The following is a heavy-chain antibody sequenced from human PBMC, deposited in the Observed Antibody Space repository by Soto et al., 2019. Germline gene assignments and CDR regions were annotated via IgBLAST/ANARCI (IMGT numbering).Heavy chain of an antibody. V-gene: IGHV4-39*01. J-gene: IGHJ5*02. CDR3: ARHGSAVAGRDWFDP. CDR2: IFYSGST. CDR1: GGSISSTNYY. D-gene: IGHD6-19*01. Sequence: SETLSLTCTVSGGSISSTNYYWGWIRQPPGKGLEWIGSIFYSGSTYYNPSLKSRVTIPVDTSKNQFSLKLSSVTAADTAVYYCARHGSAVAGRDWFDPWGQGTLVTVSS.